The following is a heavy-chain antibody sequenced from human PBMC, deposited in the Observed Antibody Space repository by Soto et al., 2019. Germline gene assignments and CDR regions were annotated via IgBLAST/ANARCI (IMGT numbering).Heavy chain of an antibody. D-gene: IGHD1-26*01. CDR1: GRTFRNHW. J-gene: IGHJ4*02. CDR2: ITADGTGA. V-gene: IGHV3-74*01. CDR3: AGITQGDLIY. Sequence: PGGSLRLSCAVSGRTFRNHWMHWVRQAPGQGLMWVARITADGTGASSADSVKGRFTISRDNAKDTLYLQMKSLRVEDTAVYSCAGITQGDLIYWGQGTLVTVSS.